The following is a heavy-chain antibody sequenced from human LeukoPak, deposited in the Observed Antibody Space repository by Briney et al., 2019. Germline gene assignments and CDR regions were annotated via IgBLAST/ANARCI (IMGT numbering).Heavy chain of an antibody. CDR3: AREDGYERIDY. CDR1: GYSFTSYW. CDR2: IYPGDSDT. J-gene: IGHJ4*02. Sequence: GESLKSSCKASGYSFTSYWISWVRHMPGKGLEWMGIIYPGDSDTRYSPSFQGQFTISAEKSISTAYLQWSSLKAPDTAMYYCAREDGYERIDYWGQGSLVTVSS. D-gene: IGHD5-12*01. V-gene: IGHV5-51*01.